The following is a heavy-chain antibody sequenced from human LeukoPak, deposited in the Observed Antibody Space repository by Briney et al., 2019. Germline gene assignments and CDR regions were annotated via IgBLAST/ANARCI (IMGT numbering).Heavy chain of an antibody. CDR1: GESISSHY. J-gene: IGHJ6*03. D-gene: IGHD2-2*01. Sequence: SETLSLTCNVSGESISSHYWSWPRQSPGKGLEWLGYVTNSWTTKFNPSLKSRVTISRDTSKNQISLRLSSVTAADTAVFFCARIVVVRGPMEYYYYYLDVWGRGTTVIVSS. V-gene: IGHV4-59*11. CDR3: ARIVVVRGPMEYYYYYLDV. CDR2: VTNSWTT.